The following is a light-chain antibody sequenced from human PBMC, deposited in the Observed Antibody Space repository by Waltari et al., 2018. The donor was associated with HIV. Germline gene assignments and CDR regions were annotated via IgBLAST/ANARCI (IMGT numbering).Light chain of an antibody. J-gene: IGLJ3*02. CDR2: EDI. CDR1: NIGTKS. CDR3: QVWDSSSDHWV. Sequence: SYVLTQPPSVSVAPGQTAKITCAGNNIGTKSGHWYQQKPGQAPVLVVYEDIDRPSGIPGRFPGSNLGKTATLTTSRVEAGDEADYYCQVWDSSSDHWVFGGGTKLTVL. V-gene: IGLV3-21*02.